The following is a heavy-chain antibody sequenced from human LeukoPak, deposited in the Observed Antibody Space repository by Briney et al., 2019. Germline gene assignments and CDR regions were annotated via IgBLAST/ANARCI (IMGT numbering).Heavy chain of an antibody. Sequence: ASVKVSCKASGYTFTSYYMHCVRQAPGQGLEWMGIINPSGGSTSYAQKFQGRVTMTRDTSTSTVYMELSSLRSEDTAVDYCARDLRDYYDSSGYVAPFDLWGRGTLVTVSS. J-gene: IGHJ2*01. CDR3: ARDLRDYYDSSGYVAPFDL. CDR2: INPSGGST. D-gene: IGHD3-22*01. CDR1: GYTFTSYY. V-gene: IGHV1-46*01.